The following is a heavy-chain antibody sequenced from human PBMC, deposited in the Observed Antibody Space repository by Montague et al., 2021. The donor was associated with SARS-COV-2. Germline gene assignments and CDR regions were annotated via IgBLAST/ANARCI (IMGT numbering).Heavy chain of an antibody. CDR3: ARGRFYGSATSLGLDV. D-gene: IGHD3-10*01. Sequence: SETLSLTCAVYGGSFNGYYWRWVRQPPGKGLEWIGEINHSGSTNYNPSLKSRVTISVDTSKNQFSLKLSSVTAADTAVYYCARGRFYGSATSLGLDVWGRGTTVTVSS. J-gene: IGHJ6*02. V-gene: IGHV4-34*01. CDR2: INHSGST. CDR1: GGSFNGYY.